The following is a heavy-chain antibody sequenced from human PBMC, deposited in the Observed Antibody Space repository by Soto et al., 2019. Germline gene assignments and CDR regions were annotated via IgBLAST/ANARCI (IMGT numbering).Heavy chain of an antibody. Sequence: PSETLSLTCTVSGGSISSSGYYWGWIRQPPGKGLEWIGSIYYSGGTYYNPSLKSRVTISVDTSKNQFSLKLSSVTAADTAVYYCARHNPKSTYDFWSGWTNYYYYGMDVWGQGTTVTVSS. J-gene: IGHJ6*02. CDR3: ARHNPKSTYDFWSGWTNYYYYGMDV. V-gene: IGHV4-39*01. CDR2: IYYSGGT. D-gene: IGHD3-3*01. CDR1: GGSISSSGYY.